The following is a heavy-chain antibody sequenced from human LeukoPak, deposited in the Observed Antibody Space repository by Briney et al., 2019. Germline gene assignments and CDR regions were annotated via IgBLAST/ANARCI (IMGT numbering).Heavy chain of an antibody. CDR2: IIPISGTT. V-gene: IGHV1-69*13. CDR1: GVILSTYA. J-gene: IGHJ4*02. CDR3: ARGGDSSLWYYYLDY. Sequence: GASVKVSCKASGVILSTYAINWVRQAPGQGLEWMGQIIPISGTTDYAQKLQGRITITADESTSTVYMELTTLTSEDAAVYYCARGGDSSLWYYYLDYWGQGTLVTVSS. D-gene: IGHD3-16*02.